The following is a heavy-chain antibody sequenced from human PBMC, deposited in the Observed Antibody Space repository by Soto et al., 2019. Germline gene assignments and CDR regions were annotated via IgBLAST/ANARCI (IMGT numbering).Heavy chain of an antibody. CDR2: IYPGDSDT. CDR1: GYSFTSYW. J-gene: IGHJ4*02. V-gene: IGHV5-51*01. CDR3: ARVSFSVEEAGLEY. Sequence: GESLKISCKVSGYSFTSYWIGWLRQMPGKGLEWMGIIYPGDSDTRYSPSFQGQVTISADKSISTAYLQWSSLKASDTAMYYCARVSFSVEEAGLEYWGQGTLVIVSS. D-gene: IGHD6-13*01.